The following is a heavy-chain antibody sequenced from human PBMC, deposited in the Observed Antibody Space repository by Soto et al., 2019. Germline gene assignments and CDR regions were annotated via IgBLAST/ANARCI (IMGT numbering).Heavy chain of an antibody. J-gene: IGHJ5*02. D-gene: IGHD4-17*01. CDR1: ADTISTGGYP. CDR3: ARETYGEYVGYFDP. Sequence: QLQLQESGSRLVKSSETLSLTCAVSADTISTGGYPWAWIRRPPGKPLEWIGHTYPTGNPYYNTSLISRVISSVDSPKNQFSPKVRSVTDADTAVYYCARETYGEYVGYFDPWGQGIHGTVAS. CDR2: TYPTGNP. V-gene: IGHV4-30-2*01.